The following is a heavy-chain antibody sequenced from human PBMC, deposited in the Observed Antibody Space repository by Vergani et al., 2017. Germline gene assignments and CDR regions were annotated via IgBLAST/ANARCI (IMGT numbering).Heavy chain of an antibody. CDR2: ISCSGGST. CDR3: ASLGAHSGSYYALIDY. Sequence: EVQLVESGGGLVQPGGSLRLSCAASGFTFSSYAMSWVRQAPGKGLEWVSAISCSGGSTYYADSVKGRFTIARDNSKNTLYLQMNSLRAEDTAVYYCASLGAHSGSYYALIDYWGQGTLVTVSS. CDR1: GFTFSSYA. J-gene: IGHJ4*02. V-gene: IGHV3-23*04. D-gene: IGHD1-26*01.